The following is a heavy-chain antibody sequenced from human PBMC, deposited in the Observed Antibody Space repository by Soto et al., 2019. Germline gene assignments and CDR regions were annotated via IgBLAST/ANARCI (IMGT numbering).Heavy chain of an antibody. D-gene: IGHD3-16*01. CDR1: GGSFSGYY. Sequence: SETLSLTCAVYGGSFSGYYWSWIRQPPGKGLEWIGEINHSGSTNYNPSLKSRVTISVDTSKNQFSLKLSSVTAADTAVYYCARGQGFGYFDYWGQGTLVTVSS. V-gene: IGHV4-34*01. CDR2: INHSGST. J-gene: IGHJ4*02. CDR3: ARGQGFGYFDY.